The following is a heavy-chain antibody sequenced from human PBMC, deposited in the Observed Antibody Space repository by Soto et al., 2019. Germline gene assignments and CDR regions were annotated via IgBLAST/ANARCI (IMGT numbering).Heavy chain of an antibody. V-gene: IGHV4-4*02. Sequence: QVQLQESGPGLVKPSGTLSLTCAVSGGSISSTNWWSWVRQTPGKGLEWIGEIYQTGSTNYIPSLKSRATISIDKSQNQFSLKLTQMTAADTAMYYCAGVPPGAKFDYWGQGIVVTVSS. CDR3: AGVPPGAKFDY. J-gene: IGHJ4*02. CDR1: GGSISSTNW. CDR2: IYQTGST. D-gene: IGHD2-15*01.